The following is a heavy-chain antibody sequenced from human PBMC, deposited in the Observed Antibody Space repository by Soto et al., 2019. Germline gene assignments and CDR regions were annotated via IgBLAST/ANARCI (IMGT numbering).Heavy chain of an antibody. J-gene: IGHJ6*02. V-gene: IGHV3-11*06. Sequence: QVQLVESGGGLVKPGGSLRLSCAASGFTFSDYYMSWIRQAPGKGLEWVSYISSSSSYTNYADSVKGRFTISRDNAKNSLYLQMNSLRAEDTAVYYCARDKTIPSYSVTYFTQNYYYYGMDVWGQGTTVTVSS. CDR3: ARDKTIPSYSVTYFTQNYYYYGMDV. D-gene: IGHD4-17*01. CDR1: GFTFSDYY. CDR2: ISSSSSYT.